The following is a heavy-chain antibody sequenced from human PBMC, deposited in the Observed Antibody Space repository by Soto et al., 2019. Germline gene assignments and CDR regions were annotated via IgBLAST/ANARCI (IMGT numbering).Heavy chain of an antibody. D-gene: IGHD2-2*01. V-gene: IGHV3-15*01. CDR3: ATEATCSSTDCHRAFDI. Sequence: EVQLVESGGGLEKPGGSLRLSCAASGFTFSNDWMSWVRQAPGKGLEWVCRIKRKIDGETIDYAEPVKGRFTISRDDSKDTLYLQMNSLKTEDTAVYYCATEATCSSTDCHRAFDIWGQGTVVTVSS. J-gene: IGHJ3*02. CDR1: GFTFSNDW. CDR2: IKRKIDGETI.